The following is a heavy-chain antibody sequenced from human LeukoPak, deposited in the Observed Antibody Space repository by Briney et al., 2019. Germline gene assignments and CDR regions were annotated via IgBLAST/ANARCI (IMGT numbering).Heavy chain of an antibody. D-gene: IGHD2-15*01. CDR1: GGSFSGYY. J-gene: IGHJ4*02. V-gene: IGHV4-34*01. CDR2: INHSGST. Sequence: SETLSLTCAVYGGSFSGYYWSWIRQPPGEGLEWIGEINHSGSTNYNPSLKSRVTISVDTSKNQFSLRLSSVTAADTAVYYCARRIYCSGGSCYSAPFDYWGQGTLVTVSS. CDR3: ARRIYCSGGSCYSAPFDY.